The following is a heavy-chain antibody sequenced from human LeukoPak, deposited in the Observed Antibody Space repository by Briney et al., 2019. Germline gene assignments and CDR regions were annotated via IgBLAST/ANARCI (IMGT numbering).Heavy chain of an antibody. CDR2: FDPEDGET. CDR1: GYTLTELS. J-gene: IGHJ4*02. Sequence: VASVKVSCKVSGYTLTELSMHWVRQAPGKGLEGMGGFDPEDGETIYAQKFQGRVTMTEDTSTDTAYMELSSLRSEDTAVYYCATGFGIVGATVDYWGQGTLVTVSS. CDR3: ATGFGIVGATVDY. D-gene: IGHD1-26*01. V-gene: IGHV1-24*01.